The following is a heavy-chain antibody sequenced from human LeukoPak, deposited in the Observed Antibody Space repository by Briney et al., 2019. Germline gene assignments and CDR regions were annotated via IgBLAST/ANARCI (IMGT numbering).Heavy chain of an antibody. CDR2: IGGIVGTA. Sequence: GGSRGFSLAPSGLPFATYAITWFRRPQGRGWGGVSAIGGIVGTAYYADSVKGRFTISRDNAKNSLYLQMNSLRAEDTAVYYCARDEDYGANWFDPWGQGTLVTVS. V-gene: IGHV3-23*01. CDR3: ARDEDYGANWFDP. D-gene: IGHD4-17*01. J-gene: IGHJ5*02. CDR1: GLPFATYA.